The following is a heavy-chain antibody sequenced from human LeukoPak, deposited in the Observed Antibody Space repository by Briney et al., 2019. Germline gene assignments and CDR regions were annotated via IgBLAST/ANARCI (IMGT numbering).Heavy chain of an antibody. CDR3: ARMGRDGYIDY. J-gene: IGHJ4*02. CDR2: ISYTGTYI. Sequence: GGSLRLSCAASAFSLSAYNMNWVRQAPGKGLEWVSSISYTGTYIYYADSVKGRFTISRDNAKNSLYLQMNSLRAEDTAVYYCARMGRDGYIDYWGQGTLVTVSS. V-gene: IGHV3-21*01. D-gene: IGHD5-24*01. CDR1: AFSLSAYN.